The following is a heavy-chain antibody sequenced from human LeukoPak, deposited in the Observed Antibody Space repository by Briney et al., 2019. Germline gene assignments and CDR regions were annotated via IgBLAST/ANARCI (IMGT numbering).Heavy chain of an antibody. CDR2: IKQDGSEK. J-gene: IGHJ4*02. CDR3: ASTRKGGVPSFDY. CDR1: GFTFSSYW. Sequence: GGSLRLSCAASGFTFSSYWMSWVRQAPGKGLEWVANIKQDGSEKYYVDSVKGRFTISRDNAKNSLYLQMNSLRAEDTAVYYCASTRKGGVPSFDYWGQGTLVTVSS. D-gene: IGHD3-16*01. V-gene: IGHV3-7*01.